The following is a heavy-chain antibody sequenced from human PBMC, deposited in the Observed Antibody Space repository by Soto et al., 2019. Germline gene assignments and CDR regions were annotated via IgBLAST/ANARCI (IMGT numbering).Heavy chain of an antibody. CDR1: GYSFTSYG. J-gene: IGHJ6*02. V-gene: IGHV5-51*01. CDR2: ISPGDSDT. D-gene: IGHD2-2*01. Sequence: GESLKISCKGSGYSFTSYGIGWVRQMPGKGLEWMGIISPGDSDTRYSPSFQGQVTISAGKSISTAYLQWSSLKASDTAMYYCARSRGYCSSTSCTYYYYGMDVWGQGTTVTVSS. CDR3: ARSRGYCSSTSCTYYYYGMDV.